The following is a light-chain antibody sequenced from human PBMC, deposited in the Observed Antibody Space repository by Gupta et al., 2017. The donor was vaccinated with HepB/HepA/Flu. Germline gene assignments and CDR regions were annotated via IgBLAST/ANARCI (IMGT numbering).Light chain of an antibody. Sequence: IVLTQPPRTLSLSPGERATLSCRASQSVSSSYLAWYQQKPGQAPRLLIYGASSSATGIPHRFSGSGCGTDFTLTISRREPEDFPVYYCQQYCSSPPLTFGGGTKVELK. CDR3: QQYCSSPPLT. CDR1: QSVSSSY. CDR2: GAS. J-gene: IGKJ4*01. V-gene: IGKV3-20*01.